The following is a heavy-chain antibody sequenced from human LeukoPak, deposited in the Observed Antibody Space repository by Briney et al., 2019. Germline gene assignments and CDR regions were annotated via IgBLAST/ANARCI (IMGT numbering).Heavy chain of an antibody. CDR2: IWYDGSNK. D-gene: IGHD2-15*01. Sequence: PGGSLRLSCAASGFTFSSYGMHWVRQAPGKGLEWVAVIWYDGSNKYYADSVKGRFTISRDNSKNTLYLQMNSLRAEDTAVYYCARENTLFKPFDYWGQGTLVTVSS. CDR3: ARENTLFKPFDY. CDR1: GFTFSSYG. V-gene: IGHV3-33*01. J-gene: IGHJ4*02.